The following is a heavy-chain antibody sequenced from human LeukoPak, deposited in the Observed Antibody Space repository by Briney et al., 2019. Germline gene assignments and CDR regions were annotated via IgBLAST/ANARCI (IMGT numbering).Heavy chain of an antibody. Sequence: PSETLSLTCTVSGGSVSSGSYYWSWIRQPPGKGLEWIGYIYYSGSTNYNPSLKSRVTISVDTSKNQFSLKLSSVTAADTAVYYCARESVYRIGAAGSESNWFDPWGQGTLVTVSS. J-gene: IGHJ5*02. V-gene: IGHV4-61*01. CDR1: GGSVSSGSYY. CDR3: ARESVYRIGAAGSESNWFDP. D-gene: IGHD6-13*01. CDR2: IYYSGST.